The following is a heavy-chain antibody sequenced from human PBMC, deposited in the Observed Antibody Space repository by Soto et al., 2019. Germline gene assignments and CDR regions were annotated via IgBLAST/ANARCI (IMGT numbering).Heavy chain of an antibody. J-gene: IGHJ5*02. D-gene: IGHD3-10*01. Sequence: EEQLVESGGGLVQPGGSLRLSCAASGLTFSSYWMHWVRQAPGKGLVWVSRIKRDGSDTSYAGSVKGRFTISRDNAKSILYLQMNSLRAEDTAVYCCARDDGTGTYYTPSWGQGTLVTVSS. CDR2: IKRDGSDT. CDR3: ARDDGTGTYYTPS. CDR1: GLTFSSYW. V-gene: IGHV3-74*01.